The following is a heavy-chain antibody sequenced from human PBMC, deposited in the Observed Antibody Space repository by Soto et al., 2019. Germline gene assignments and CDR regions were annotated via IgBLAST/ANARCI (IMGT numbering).Heavy chain of an antibody. CDR3: ARDVVRSTAGDS. Sequence: QLQLVQSGTEVKEPGSSVKVSCKASGVTFSTSSFVWVRQGPGQGLEWMGGIIPIFTRTNFAQKFQGRVTFSADESTRTTYMEQRSLTSEDTAIYYCARDVVRSTAGDSWGQGTLVIFSS. V-gene: IGHV1-69*01. CDR1: GVTFSTSS. D-gene: IGHD2-15*01. CDR2: IIPIFTRT. J-gene: IGHJ4*02.